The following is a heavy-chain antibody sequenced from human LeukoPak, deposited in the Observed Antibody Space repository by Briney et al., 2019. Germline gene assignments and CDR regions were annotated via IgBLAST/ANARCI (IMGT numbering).Heavy chain of an antibody. CDR2: ISGSGGST. CDR3: VKDGSGSYYTYYFDY. CDR1: GFTFSSYA. J-gene: IGHJ4*02. Sequence: GGSLRLSCGASGFTFSSYAMSWVRQAPGKGLEWVSAISGSGGSTYYADSVKGRFTISRDNSKNTLYLQMSSLRAEDTAVYYCVKDGSGSYYTYYFDYWGREPWSPSPQ. D-gene: IGHD3-10*01. V-gene: IGHV3-23*01.